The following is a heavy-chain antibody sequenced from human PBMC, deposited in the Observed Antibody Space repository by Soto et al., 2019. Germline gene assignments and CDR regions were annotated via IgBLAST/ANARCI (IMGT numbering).Heavy chain of an antibody. CDR1: GGSFSGYY. D-gene: IGHD6-13*01. CDR3: ARGTPSSWHKYYFDY. Sequence: PSETLSLTCAVYGGSFSGYYWSWIRQPPGKGLEWIGEINHSGSTNYNPSLKSRVTISVDTSKNQFSLKLSSVTAADTAVYYCARGTPSSWHKYYFDYWGQGTLVTVSS. J-gene: IGHJ4*02. CDR2: INHSGST. V-gene: IGHV4-34*01.